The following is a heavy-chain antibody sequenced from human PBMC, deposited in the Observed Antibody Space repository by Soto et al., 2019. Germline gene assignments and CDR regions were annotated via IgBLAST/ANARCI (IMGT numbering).Heavy chain of an antibody. CDR1: GYTFRNYG. CDR3: ARDLYYESPTRNWLDP. V-gene: IGHV1-18*01. D-gene: IGHD3-16*01. J-gene: IGHJ5*02. CDR2: ISAHNGHT. Sequence: ASVKVSCKASGYTFRNYGISWVRQAPGQGLEWMGWISAHNGHTNYAQKFQGRVTMTTDTASNTAYMELRSLRSDDTAVYYCARDLYYESPTRNWLDPSSLGTRVTVSS.